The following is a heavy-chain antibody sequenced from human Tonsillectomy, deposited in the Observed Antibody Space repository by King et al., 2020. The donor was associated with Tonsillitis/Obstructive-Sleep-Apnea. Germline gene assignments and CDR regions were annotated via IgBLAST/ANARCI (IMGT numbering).Heavy chain of an antibody. V-gene: IGHV4-34*01. D-gene: IGHD2-2*01. J-gene: IGHJ6*02. CDR1: GGSFSGYY. Sequence: VQLPQWGAGLLKPSETLSLTCAVYGGSFSGYYWSWIRQPPGKGLEWIGEINHSGSTNYNPSLKSRVTISVDTSKNQFSLKLSSVTAADTAVYYCARGGVPAAQIRYGMDVWGQGTTVTVSS. CDR3: ARGGVPAAQIRYGMDV. CDR2: INHSGST.